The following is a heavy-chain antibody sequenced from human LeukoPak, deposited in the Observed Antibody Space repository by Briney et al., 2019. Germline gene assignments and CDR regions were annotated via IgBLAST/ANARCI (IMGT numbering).Heavy chain of an antibody. J-gene: IGHJ4*02. V-gene: IGHV3-23*01. CDR1: GFTFSSYA. Sequence: GGSLRLSCAASGFTFSSYAMSWVRQAPGKGLEWVSAISGSGGSTYYADSVKGRFPISRDNSKNTLYLQMNSLRAEDTAVYYCAKDGSSGYYSAPDYWGQGTLVTVSS. CDR2: ISGSGGST. D-gene: IGHD3-22*01. CDR3: AKDGSSGYYSAPDY.